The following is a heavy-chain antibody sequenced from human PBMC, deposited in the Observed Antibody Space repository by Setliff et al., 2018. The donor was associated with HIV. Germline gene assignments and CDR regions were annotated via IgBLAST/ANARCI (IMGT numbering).Heavy chain of an antibody. J-gene: IGHJ4*02. CDR3: ARQLTTLDYFDY. CDR1: GYFISSGYY. CDR2: LSHVGGT. D-gene: IGHD4-17*01. Sequence: SETLSLTCAVSGYFISSGYYWGWIRQPPGKGLEWIGSLSHVGGTYYNPSLKSRVTISIDTSMNQFSLRLTSVTAADTAVYYCARQLTTLDYFDYWGQGMLVTVSS. V-gene: IGHV4-38-2*01.